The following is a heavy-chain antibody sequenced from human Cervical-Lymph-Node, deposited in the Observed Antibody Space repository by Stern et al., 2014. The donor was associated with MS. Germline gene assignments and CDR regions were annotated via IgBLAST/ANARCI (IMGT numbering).Heavy chain of an antibody. J-gene: IGHJ2*01. CDR3: ARGRSIGWPGYWYFDL. CDR2: IDTAGDT. D-gene: IGHD6-19*01. Sequence: EVQLVESGGGLVQPGGSLRLSCAASGFTLSNNDMHWIRQATGKGLEWVSGIDTAGDTFYLGSVKGRFTISREKAKNSLFLQMNSLRAGDTAVYYCARGRSIGWPGYWYFDLWGRGTLVTVSS. V-gene: IGHV3-13*01. CDR1: GFTLSNND.